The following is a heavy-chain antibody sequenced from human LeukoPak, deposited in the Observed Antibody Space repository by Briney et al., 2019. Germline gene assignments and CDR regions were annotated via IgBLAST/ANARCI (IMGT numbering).Heavy chain of an antibody. J-gene: IGHJ4*02. D-gene: IGHD3-10*01. Sequence: ASVKVSCKASGCTFTSYGISWVRQAPGQGLEWMGIINPSGGSTSYAQKFQGRVTMTRDMSTSTVYMELSSLRSEDTAVYYCARVPERLWFGESQEGYWGQGTLVTVSS. CDR1: GCTFTSYG. CDR3: ARVPERLWFGESQEGY. CDR2: INPSGGST. V-gene: IGHV1-46*01.